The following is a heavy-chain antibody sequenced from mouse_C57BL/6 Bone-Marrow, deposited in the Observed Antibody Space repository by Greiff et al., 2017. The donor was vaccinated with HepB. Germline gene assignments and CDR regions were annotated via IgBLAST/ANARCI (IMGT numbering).Heavy chain of an antibody. J-gene: IGHJ3*01. CDR1: GYTFTSYW. V-gene: IGHV1-74*01. Sequence: QVQLQQPGAELVKPGASVKVSCKASGYTFTSYWMHWVKQRPGQGLEWIGRIHPSDSDTNYNQKFKGKATLTVDKSSSTAYMQLSSLTSEGSAVYYCAIPPSMVYGSLAWFAYWGQGTLVTVSA. CDR3: AIPPSMVYGSLAWFAY. CDR2: IHPSDSDT. D-gene: IGHD1-1*01.